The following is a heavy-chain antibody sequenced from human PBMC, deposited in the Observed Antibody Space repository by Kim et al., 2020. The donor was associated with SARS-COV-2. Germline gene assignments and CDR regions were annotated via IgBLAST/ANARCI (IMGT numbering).Heavy chain of an antibody. V-gene: IGHV3-48*03. CDR3: ARDRGITDAFDI. J-gene: IGHJ3*02. CDR2: ISSSGSTI. Sequence: GGSLRLSCAASGFTFSSYEMNWVRQAPGKGLEWVSYISSSGSTIYYADSVKGRFTISRDNAKNSLYLQMNSLRAEDTAVYYCARDRGITDAFDIWGQGTMVTVSS. D-gene: IGHD3-10*01. CDR1: GFTFSSYE.